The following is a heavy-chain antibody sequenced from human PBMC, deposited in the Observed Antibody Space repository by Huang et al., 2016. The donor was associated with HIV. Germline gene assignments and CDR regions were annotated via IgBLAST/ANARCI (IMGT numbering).Heavy chain of an antibody. J-gene: IGHJ3*02. CDR3: ATSTPDVGAGVLRSAFDI. Sequence: GASVRVSCKVSGYTVSELSLHWVRQAPEKGLEWMGGFDPEEGETIYAQRLQGRVTMTEDTSTDTAYVELSSLRPEDTAVYYCATSTPDVGAGVLRSAFDIWGQGTMVTVSS. CDR2: FDPEEGET. V-gene: IGHV1-24*01. D-gene: IGHD2-15*01. CDR1: GYTVSELS.